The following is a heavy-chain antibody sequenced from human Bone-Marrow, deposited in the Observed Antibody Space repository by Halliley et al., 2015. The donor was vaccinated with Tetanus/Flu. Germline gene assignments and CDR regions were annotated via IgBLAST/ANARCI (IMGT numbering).Heavy chain of an antibody. CDR2: IFFSGNT. CDR3: ARVRGKIPLFDY. CDR1: AGSIRSARHY. Sequence: TLSLTCSVSAGSIRSARHYWSWIRQHPEKGLEWIGHIFFSGNTYHNPSLESRVVMSVDTSKNQFSLNLTSVAAADTAVYYCARVRGKIPLFDYWGQGALVTVSS. V-gene: IGHV4-31*03. D-gene: IGHD1-26*01. J-gene: IGHJ4*02.